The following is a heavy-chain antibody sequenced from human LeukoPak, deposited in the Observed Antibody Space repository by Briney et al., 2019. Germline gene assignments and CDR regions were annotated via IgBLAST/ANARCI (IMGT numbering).Heavy chain of an antibody. CDR2: FDPEDGET. CDR1: GYTLTELS. D-gene: IGHD4-17*01. CDR3: ATAPPTAPEDSYNYMDV. J-gene: IGHJ6*03. Sequence: ASVKVSCKVSGYTLTELSMHWVRQAPGKGLEWMGGFDPEDGETIYAQKFQGRVTMTEDTSTDTAYMELSILRSEDTAVYYCATAPPTAPEDSYNYMDVWGKGTPVTVSS. V-gene: IGHV1-24*01.